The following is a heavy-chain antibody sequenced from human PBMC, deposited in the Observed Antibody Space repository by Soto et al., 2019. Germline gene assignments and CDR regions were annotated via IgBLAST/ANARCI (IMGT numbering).Heavy chain of an antibody. Sequence: EVQLVESGGGLVKPGGSLRLSCAASGFTFSNAWMSWVRQAPGKGLEWVGRIKSKTDGGTTDYAAPVKGRFTISRDDSKNTLYLQMNRLKTEDTAVYDCTTDSEYCSGGSCSDFDIWGQGTMVTVSS. CDR2: IKSKTDGGTT. D-gene: IGHD2-15*01. J-gene: IGHJ3*02. V-gene: IGHV3-15*01. CDR1: GFTFSNAW. CDR3: TTDSEYCSGGSCSDFDI.